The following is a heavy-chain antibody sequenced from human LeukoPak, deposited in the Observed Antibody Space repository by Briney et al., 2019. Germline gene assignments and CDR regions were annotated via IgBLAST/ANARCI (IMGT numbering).Heavy chain of an antibody. D-gene: IGHD6-6*01. CDR2: ISSSSSYI. Sequence: PGGSLRLSCAASGFTFSSYSMNWVRQAPGKGLEWVSSISSSSSYIYYADSVKGRFTISRDNAKNSLYLQMNSLRAEDTAVYYCASARSSIAARLDDYWGQGTLVTVSS. J-gene: IGHJ4*02. CDR3: ASARSSIAARLDDY. CDR1: GFTFSSYS. V-gene: IGHV3-21*01.